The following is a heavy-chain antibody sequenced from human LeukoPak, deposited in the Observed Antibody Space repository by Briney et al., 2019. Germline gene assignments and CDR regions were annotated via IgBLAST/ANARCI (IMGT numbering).Heavy chain of an antibody. D-gene: IGHD6-6*01. J-gene: IGHJ4*02. V-gene: IGHV4-59*11. Sequence: PSETLSLTCTVSGGSISSHYWSWIQQPPGKGLEWIGYIYYSGSTNYNPSLKSRVTISVDTSKNQFSLKLSSETAADTAVYYCARVGTAARHFDYWGQGTLVTVSS. CDR1: GGSISSHY. CDR3: ARVGTAARHFDY. CDR2: IYYSGST.